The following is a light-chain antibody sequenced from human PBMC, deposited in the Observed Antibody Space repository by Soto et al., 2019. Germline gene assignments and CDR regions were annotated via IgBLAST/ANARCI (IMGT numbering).Light chain of an antibody. V-gene: IGKV1-5*01. J-gene: IGKJ1*01. CDR2: DAS. CDR1: QSISSW. CDR3: QQYNNYWT. Sequence: DIQITHSPSTLSASVGARVTITCRASQSISSWLAWYQQKPGKAPKLLIYDASSLESGVPSRFSGSGSATEFTLTISSLQPDDFATYYRQQYNNYWTFGKGTTVDIK.